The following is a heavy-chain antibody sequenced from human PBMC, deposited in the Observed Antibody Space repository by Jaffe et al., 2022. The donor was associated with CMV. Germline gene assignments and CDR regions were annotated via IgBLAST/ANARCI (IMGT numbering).Heavy chain of an antibody. V-gene: IGHV3-23*04. CDR3: ANKPPDVVITDDAFDI. D-gene: IGHD3-22*01. CDR2: ISGSGGST. Sequence: EVQLVESGGGLVQPGGSLRLSCAASGFTFSSYAMSWVRQAPGKGLEWVSAISGSGGSTYYADSVKGRFTISRDNSKNTLYLQMNSLRAEDTAVYYCANKPPDVVITDDAFDIWGQGTMVTVSS. J-gene: IGHJ3*02. CDR1: GFTFSSYA.